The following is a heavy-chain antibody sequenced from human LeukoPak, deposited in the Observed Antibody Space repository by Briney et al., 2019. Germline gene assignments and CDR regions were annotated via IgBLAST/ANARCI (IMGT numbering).Heavy chain of an antibody. CDR1: GYTFCNYG. J-gene: IGHJ4*02. V-gene: IGHV1-18*01. CDR2: ISAYNGNT. Sequence: ASVKVSCKASGYTFCNYGISWVRQAPAKGLEWMGWISAYNGNTNYAQKRQGRVTMTTDTSTSTAYRELRSLRSDDTAVYYCARDRGTAVTVFEYWGQGTLVTVSS. CDR3: ARDRGTAVTVFEY. D-gene: IGHD4-17*01.